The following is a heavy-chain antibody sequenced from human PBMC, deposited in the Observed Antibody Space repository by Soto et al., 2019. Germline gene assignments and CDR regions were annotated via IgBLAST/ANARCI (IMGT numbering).Heavy chain of an antibody. D-gene: IGHD6-6*01. CDR2: TSAYNGNT. CDR3: ASEGQLGY. Sequence: ASVKVSCKASGYTFTGYYMHWVRQAPGQGLEWMGWTSAYNGNTNYAQKLQGRVTVTTDTSTSTAYMELRSLRSDDTAVYYCASEGQLGYWGQGTLVTVSS. J-gene: IGHJ4*02. V-gene: IGHV1-18*04. CDR1: GYTFTGYY.